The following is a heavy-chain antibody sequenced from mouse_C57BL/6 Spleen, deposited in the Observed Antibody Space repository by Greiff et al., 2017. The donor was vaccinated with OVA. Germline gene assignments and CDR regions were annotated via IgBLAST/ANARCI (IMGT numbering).Heavy chain of an antibody. CDR1: GYTFTSYW. CDR2: IHPNSGST. V-gene: IGHV1-64*01. J-gene: IGHJ1*03. D-gene: IGHD1-1*01. Sequence: QVQLQQPGAELVKPGASVKLSCKASGYTFTSYWMHWVKQRPGQGLEWIGMIHPNSGSTNYNEKFKSKATLTVDTSSSTAYMQLSSLTSEDSAVYYCARRNYNGSSYGYFDVWGTGTTVTVSS. CDR3: ARRNYNGSSYGYFDV.